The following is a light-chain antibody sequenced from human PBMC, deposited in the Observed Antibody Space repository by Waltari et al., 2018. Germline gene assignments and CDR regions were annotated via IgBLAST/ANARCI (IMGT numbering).Light chain of an antibody. CDR2: DFS. CDR3: CSYAGSYVV. V-gene: IGLV2-11*01. J-gene: IGLJ2*01. Sequence: QSALTQPRSLSGSPGPSVTIPCTGTSSDVGGYNYFYWSPPPPRKSPNLLNPWYHHPPGKAPKRWIYDFSKRPSGVPDRFSGSKSGNTASLTISGLQAEDEADYYCCSYAGSYVVFGGGTKLTVL. CDR1: SSDVGGYNY.